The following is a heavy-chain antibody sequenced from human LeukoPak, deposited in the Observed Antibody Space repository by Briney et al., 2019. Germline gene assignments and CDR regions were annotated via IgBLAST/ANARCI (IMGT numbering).Heavy chain of an antibody. CDR1: GGSMSPYH. V-gene: IGHV4-34*01. D-gene: IGHD4-17*01. CDR2: INHSGST. Sequence: SETLSLTCTVSGGSMSPYHWSWIRQPPGKGLEWIGEINHSGSTNYNPSLKSRVTISVDTSKNQFSLKLSSVTAADTAVYYCARVPVTTPLPQDYWGQGTLVTVSS. J-gene: IGHJ4*02. CDR3: ARVPVTTPLPQDY.